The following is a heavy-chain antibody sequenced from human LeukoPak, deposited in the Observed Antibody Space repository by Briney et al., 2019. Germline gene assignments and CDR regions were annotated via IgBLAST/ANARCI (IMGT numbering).Heavy chain of an antibody. CDR1: GYTFTCYY. Sequence: ASVKVSCKASGYTFTCYYMHWVRQAPGQGLEWMGCINPNSGGTNYAQKFQGRVTMTRDTSISTAYMELSRLRSDDTAVYYCARDFGYSSSFDYWGQGTLVTVSS. CDR3: ARDFGYSSSFDY. J-gene: IGHJ4*02. CDR2: INPNSGGT. D-gene: IGHD6-13*01. V-gene: IGHV1-2*02.